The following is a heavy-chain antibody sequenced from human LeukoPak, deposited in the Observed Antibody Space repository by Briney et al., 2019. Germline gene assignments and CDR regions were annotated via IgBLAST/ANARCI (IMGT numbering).Heavy chain of an antibody. CDR3: ARDSFPGTYTPNNWFDP. CDR1: GGSISDYY. V-gene: IGHV4-4*07. CDR2: INASEST. J-gene: IGHJ5*02. D-gene: IGHD3-10*01. Sequence: SETLSLTCSVSGGSISDYYWTWIRQPAGKGRVWIGRINASESTRYNPSLKSRLAMSVDTSKNHFSLKLSSVTAADTAVYYCARDSFPGTYTPNNWFDPWGQGTLVTVSS.